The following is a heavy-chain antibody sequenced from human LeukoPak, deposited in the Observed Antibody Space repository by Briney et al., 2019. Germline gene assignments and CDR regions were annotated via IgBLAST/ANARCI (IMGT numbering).Heavy chain of an antibody. D-gene: IGHD3-9*01. CDR1: GFSFSSYE. J-gene: IGHJ4*02. CDR2: ISSDGHVG. CDR3: ARDTLNGPFVISLDF. Sequence: GGSLRLSCAASGFSFSSYEMNWVRQAPGKGLEWVSHISSDGHVGTYLDSVRGRFTMSRDNAKNFLFLQMNGLRAEGTAVYYCARDTLNGPFVISLDFWGQGALVTVSS. V-gene: IGHV3-48*03.